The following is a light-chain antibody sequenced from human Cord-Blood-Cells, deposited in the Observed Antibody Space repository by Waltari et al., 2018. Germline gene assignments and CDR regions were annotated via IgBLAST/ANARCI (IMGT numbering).Light chain of an antibody. CDR2: DVS. Sequence: QSALTQPAPVSGSPGQSITIPCTGTRSDGGAYNYVTWYRQHPRKAPKLMIYDVSNRPSGVSNRFSGSKSGNTASLTISGLQAEDEADYYCSSYTSSSTWVCGGGTKLTVL. V-gene: IGLV2-14*03. CDR1: RSDGGAYNY. J-gene: IGLJ3*02. CDR3: SSYTSSSTWV.